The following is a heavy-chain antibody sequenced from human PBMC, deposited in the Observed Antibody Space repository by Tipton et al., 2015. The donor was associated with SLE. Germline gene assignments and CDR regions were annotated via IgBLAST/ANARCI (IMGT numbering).Heavy chain of an antibody. CDR3: TSGSGGYQRTDY. Sequence: TLSLTCTGKGGSISRYYWSWIRQPPGNGLEWIGYVHYSGSTNYNPSLKSRLTLSVDTSKNQFSLKLTSVTAVDTAVYFCTSGSGGYQRTDYWGQGTLVTVSS. D-gene: IGHD5-12*01. V-gene: IGHV4-59*01. CDR2: VHYSGST. J-gene: IGHJ4*02. CDR1: GGSISRYY.